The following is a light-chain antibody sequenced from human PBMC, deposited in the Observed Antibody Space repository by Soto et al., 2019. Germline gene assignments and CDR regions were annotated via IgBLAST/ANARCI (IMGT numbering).Light chain of an antibody. CDR2: WAS. Sequence: DIVMTQSPDSLAVSLGERATINCKSSQSVLYSSNNQNYLAWYQQKPGQPPKLLIYWASTRESGVPDRFSVSGSWTDFTLTVSSLQAEDVAVYYCQQYYRPWTFGQGTKVEIK. CDR3: QQYYRPWT. V-gene: IGKV4-1*01. CDR1: QSVLYSSNNQNY. J-gene: IGKJ1*01.